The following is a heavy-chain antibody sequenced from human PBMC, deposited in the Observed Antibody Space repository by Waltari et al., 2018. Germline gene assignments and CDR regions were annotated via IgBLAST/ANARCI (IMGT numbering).Heavy chain of an antibody. V-gene: IGHV3-21*01. D-gene: IGHD3-3*01. J-gene: IGHJ4*02. CDR1: GFTFSSYS. CDR3: ARVNGIRFLEWYGDY. CDR2: ISSSSSYI. Sequence: EVQLVESGGGLVKPGGSLRLACAASGFTFSSYSMNWVRPAPGKGLEWVSSISSSSSYIYYADSVKGRFTISRDNAKNSLYLQMNSLRAEDTAVYYCARVNGIRFLEWYGDYWGQGTLVTVSS.